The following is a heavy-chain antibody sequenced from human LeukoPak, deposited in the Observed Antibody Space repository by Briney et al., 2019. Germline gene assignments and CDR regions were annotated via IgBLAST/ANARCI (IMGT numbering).Heavy chain of an antibody. D-gene: IGHD2-2*02. CDR3: AKDKIPAAISSPPGY. CDR2: ISYDGSNK. V-gene: IGHV3-30*18. J-gene: IGHJ4*02. CDR1: GFTFSSYS. Sequence: GGSLRLSCAASGFTFSSYSMNWVRQAPGKGLEWVAVISYDGSNKYYADSVKGRFTISRDNSKNTLYLQMNSLRAEDTAVYYCAKDKIPAAISSPPGYWGQGTLVTVSS.